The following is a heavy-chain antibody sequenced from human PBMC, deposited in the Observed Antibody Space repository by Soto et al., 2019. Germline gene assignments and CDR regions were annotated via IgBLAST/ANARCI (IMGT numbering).Heavy chain of an antibody. V-gene: IGHV1-69*01. Sequence: QLVQSGPEVKTPGSSVKVSCKSVGDTFSSYAVSWVRQAPGQGLEWMGGIIPTFGTVNYAQKFQGRATITADESTRLSYMELSSLKSEDTAVYYCAREAGDYGHPYFDYWGQGTLISVSS. CDR3: AREAGDYGHPYFDY. D-gene: IGHD3-10*01. CDR1: GDTFSSYA. J-gene: IGHJ4*02. CDR2: IIPTFGTV.